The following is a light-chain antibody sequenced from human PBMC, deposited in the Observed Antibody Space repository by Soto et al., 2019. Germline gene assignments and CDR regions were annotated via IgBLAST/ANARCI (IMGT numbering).Light chain of an antibody. CDR1: QSISNW. Sequence: DIQITQSPSTLPASVGDRVTITCRASQSISNWLAWYQQRPGKVPKLLIYAASTLQSGVPSRFSGSGSGTDFTLTISSLQPEDFATYYCQQLNSYPLTFGGGTKVDIK. CDR3: QQLNSYPLT. J-gene: IGKJ4*01. CDR2: AAS. V-gene: IGKV1-27*01.